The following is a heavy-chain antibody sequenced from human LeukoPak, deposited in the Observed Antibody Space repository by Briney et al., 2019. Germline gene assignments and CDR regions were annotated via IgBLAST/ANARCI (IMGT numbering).Heavy chain of an antibody. J-gene: IGHJ5*02. Sequence: GGSLRLSCAASGFTFSSYGMSWVRQAPGKGLEGISSISSSSRDIYHADSVKGRFTVSRDNAKNSLYLQMNSLRAEDTAVYYCARAVSASWFDLWGQGTLVTVSS. CDR3: ARAVSASWFDL. V-gene: IGHV3-21*01. D-gene: IGHD6-25*01. CDR1: GFTFSSYG. CDR2: ISSSSRDI.